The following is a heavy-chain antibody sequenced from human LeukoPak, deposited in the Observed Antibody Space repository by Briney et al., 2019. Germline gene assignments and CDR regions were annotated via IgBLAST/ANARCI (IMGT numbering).Heavy chain of an antibody. D-gene: IGHD3-10*01. Sequence: GGSLRLSCAASGFTFSRHAMCWVRQAPGKGLEWLAFISYDGSNRYYGDSAKGRFTISRDNSKNTLYLQMNSLRAEDTAVYYCARGQDYYGSGSYWFDPWGQGTLVTVSS. CDR1: GFTFSRHA. CDR3: ARGQDYYGSGSYWFDP. J-gene: IGHJ5*02. V-gene: IGHV3-30*14. CDR2: ISYDGSNR.